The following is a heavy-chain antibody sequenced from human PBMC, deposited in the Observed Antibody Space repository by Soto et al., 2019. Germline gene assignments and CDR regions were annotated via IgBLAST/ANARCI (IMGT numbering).Heavy chain of an antibody. Sequence: ASVKVSCKASGYSFTYHTIHWVRQAPGQRLEWMGWINTANGNTRTSQKFQGRLTISLDTSKNQFSLHLRSVTAADTAVYYCARDRGTGSKNNWFDPWGQGTLVTVSS. CDR2: INTANGNT. J-gene: IGHJ5*02. CDR1: GYSFTYHT. D-gene: IGHD1-1*01. CDR3: ARDRGTGSKNNWFDP. V-gene: IGHV1-3*04.